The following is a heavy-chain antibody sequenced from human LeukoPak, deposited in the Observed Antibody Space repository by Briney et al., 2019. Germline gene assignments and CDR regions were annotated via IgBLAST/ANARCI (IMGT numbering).Heavy chain of an antibody. CDR2: ISYDGGNK. J-gene: IGHJ6*03. CDR1: GFIFSSYG. Sequence: PGGSLRLSCAASGFIFSSYGMHWVRQAPGKGLEWVTVISYDGGNKYSADSVKGRFTISRDNSKNTLYLQMNSLRAEDTAVYYCAKAFRGLREYYYYMDVWGKGTTVTVSS. V-gene: IGHV3-30*18. D-gene: IGHD3-16*01. CDR3: AKAFRGLREYYYYMDV.